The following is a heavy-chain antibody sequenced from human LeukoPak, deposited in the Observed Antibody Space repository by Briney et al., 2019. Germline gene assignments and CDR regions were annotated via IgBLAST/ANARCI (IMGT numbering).Heavy chain of an antibody. Sequence: ASVKVSCKASGYTFTSYDINWVRQATGQGLEWMGWMNPNSGNTGYAQKFQGGVTMTRNTSISTAYMELSSLRSEDTAVYYCARELGYCGGDCYSAGYYYYGMDVWGQGTTVTVSS. CDR1: GYTFTSYD. V-gene: IGHV1-8*01. D-gene: IGHD2-21*02. J-gene: IGHJ6*02. CDR3: ARELGYCGGDCYSAGYYYYGMDV. CDR2: MNPNSGNT.